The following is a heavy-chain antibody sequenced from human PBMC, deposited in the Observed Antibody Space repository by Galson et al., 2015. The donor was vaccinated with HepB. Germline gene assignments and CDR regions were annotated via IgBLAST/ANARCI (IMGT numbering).Heavy chain of an antibody. CDR3: ASVLGVDTAMALSDAFDI. J-gene: IGHJ3*02. V-gene: IGHV3-66*01. CDR1: GFTVNSNY. CDR2: IYSGGST. Sequence: SLRLSCAASGFTVNSNYMSWVRQAPGKGLEWVSVIYSGGSTYCADSVKGRFTISRDNSKNTLYLQMNSLRAEDTAVYYCASVLGVDTAMALSDAFDIWGQGTMVTVSS. D-gene: IGHD5-18*01.